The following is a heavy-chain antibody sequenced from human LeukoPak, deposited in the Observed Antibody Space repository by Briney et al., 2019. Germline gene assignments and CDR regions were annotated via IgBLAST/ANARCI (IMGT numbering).Heavy chain of an antibody. Sequence: GGSLRLSCAASGFTVSSNYMSGVRQSPGKGLEGGSVIYSGGSTYYSDSVKGRFTISRDNSKNTLYLQMHSLRAEDTAVYYCARAESGYSYGYIYYYGMDVWGQGTTVTVSS. D-gene: IGHD5-18*01. V-gene: IGHV3-53*01. CDR1: GFTVSSNY. CDR2: IYSGGST. CDR3: ARAESGYSYGYIYYYGMDV. J-gene: IGHJ6*02.